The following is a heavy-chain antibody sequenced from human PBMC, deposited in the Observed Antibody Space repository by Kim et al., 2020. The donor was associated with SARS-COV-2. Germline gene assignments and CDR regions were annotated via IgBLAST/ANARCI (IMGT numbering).Heavy chain of an antibody. V-gene: IGHV4-59*09. J-gene: IGHJ4*02. D-gene: IGHD5-18*01. CDR3: ARGVGYSYVDY. Sequence: TNYHPSRKSRVTISVDTSKNQFSLKLSSVTAADTTVYYCARGVGYSYVDYWGQGTLVTVSS. CDR2: T.